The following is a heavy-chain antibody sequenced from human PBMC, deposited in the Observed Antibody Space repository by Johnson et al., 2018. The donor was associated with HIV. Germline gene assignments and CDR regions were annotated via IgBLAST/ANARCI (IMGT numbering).Heavy chain of an antibody. V-gene: IGHV3-30-3*01. CDR3: ARDRHGSGRPNAFDL. CDR1: GFIFSDYA. D-gene: IGHD3-10*01. CDR2: LRYDGSEK. J-gene: IGHJ3*01. Sequence: QMMLVESGGGVVQPGRPLRLSCVASGFIFSDYAMHWVRQAPSKGLEWVAVLRYDGSEKKYADSVRGRFTITSDNDKNTLYLQMNSPSPWDTGVYHCARDRHGSGRPNAFDLWGRGTKVTV.